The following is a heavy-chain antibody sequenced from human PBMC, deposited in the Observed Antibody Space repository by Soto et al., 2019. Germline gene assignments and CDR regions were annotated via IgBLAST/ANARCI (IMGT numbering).Heavy chain of an antibody. J-gene: IGHJ4*02. CDR1: GFTFSSYS. V-gene: IGHV3-21*01. Sequence: GSLRLSCAASGFTFSSYSMNWVRQAPGKGLEWVSSISSSSSYIYYADSVKGRFTISRDNAKNSLYLQMNSLRAEDTAVYYCARDLGTTGTTLRWDYWGQGTLVTVSS. CDR3: ARDLGTTGTTLRWDY. D-gene: IGHD1-1*01. CDR2: ISSSSSYI.